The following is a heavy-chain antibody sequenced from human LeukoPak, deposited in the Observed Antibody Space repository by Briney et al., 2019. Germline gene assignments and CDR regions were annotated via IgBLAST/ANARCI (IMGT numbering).Heavy chain of an antibody. D-gene: IGHD6-19*01. V-gene: IGHV4-39*01. J-gene: IGHJ4*02. CDR2: IYYSGST. CDR3: ARHRSGWYLDY. CDR1: GGSISSYY. Sequence: PSETLSLTCTVSGGSISSYYWGWIRQPPGKGLEWIGSIYYSGSTYYNPSLKSRVTISVDTSKNQFSLKLSSVTAADTAVYYCARHRSGWYLDYWGQGTLVTVSS.